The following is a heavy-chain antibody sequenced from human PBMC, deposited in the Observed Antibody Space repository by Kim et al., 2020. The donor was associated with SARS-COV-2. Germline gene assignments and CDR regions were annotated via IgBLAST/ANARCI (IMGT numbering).Heavy chain of an antibody. CDR3: ARDGRDFDWSLYGGRGHYSYYGMDV. J-gene: IGHJ6*02. CDR2: IKDDGGEK. V-gene: IGHV3-7*05. D-gene: IGHD3-9*01. CDR1: GFTFSSYW. Sequence: GGSLRLSCAASGFTFSSYWMNWVRQAPGKGLEWVANIKDDGGEKYYVDSVKGRFTISRDNAKNSLYLQMNSLRAEDTAVYYCARDGRDFDWSLYGGRGHYSYYGMDVWGQGTTVTVSS.